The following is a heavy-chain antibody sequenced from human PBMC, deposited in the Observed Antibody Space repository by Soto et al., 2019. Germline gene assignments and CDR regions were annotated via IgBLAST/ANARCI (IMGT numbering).Heavy chain of an antibody. J-gene: IGHJ4*02. V-gene: IGHV1-69*06. CDR1: GGTFSSYA. D-gene: IGHD6-19*01. Sequence: ASVEVSCKASGGTFSSYAISWVRQAPGQGLEWMGGIIPIFGTANYAQKFQGRVTITADKSTSTAYMELSSLRSEDTAVYYCARLSSGPSDYWGQGTLVTVSS. CDR3: ARLSSGPSDY. CDR2: IIPIFGTA.